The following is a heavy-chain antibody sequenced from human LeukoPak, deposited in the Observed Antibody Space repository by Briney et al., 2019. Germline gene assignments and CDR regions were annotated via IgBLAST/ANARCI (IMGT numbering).Heavy chain of an antibody. CDR2: IYSSGST. CDR3: ARGSGRTKYSGPMYYSDN. CDR1: GGSISSYY. V-gene: IGHV4-4*07. J-gene: IGHJ4*02. Sequence: SKTLSLTCTVSGGSISSYYWSWIRQTAGKGLEWIGRIYSSGSTNYNPSLKSRVTMSVDTSKNQFSMKLSSVTAADTSVYYCARGSGRTKYSGPMYYSDNWGQGTLVTVSS. D-gene: IGHD1-26*01.